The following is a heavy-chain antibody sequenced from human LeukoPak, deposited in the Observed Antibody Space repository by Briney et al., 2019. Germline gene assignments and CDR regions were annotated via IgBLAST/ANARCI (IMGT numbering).Heavy chain of an antibody. CDR2: INPNSGGT. D-gene: IGHD6-19*01. V-gene: IGHV1-2*02. J-gene: IGHJ4*02. CDR3: ARGRAQWLVSSLIY. CDR1: GYTFTGYY. Sequence: ASVKVSCKAYGYTFTGYYMHWVRQAPGQGLEWMGWINPNSGGTNYAQKFQGKVTMTRDTSISTAYMELSRLRSDDTAVYYRARGRAQWLVSSLIYWGQGTLVTVSS.